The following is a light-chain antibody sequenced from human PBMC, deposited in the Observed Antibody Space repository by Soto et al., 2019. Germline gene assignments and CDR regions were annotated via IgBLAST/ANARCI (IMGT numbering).Light chain of an antibody. CDR2: DVS. V-gene: IGLV2-11*01. J-gene: IGLJ1*01. CDR3: CSYAGSYTYV. Sequence: QSLLTQPRSVSGSPGQSFTISCTGTSSDVGGYNFVSWYQQHPGKAPKLMIYDVSKRPSGVPDRFSGSKSDNTASLTISGLQAEDEADYYCCSYAGSYTYVFGTGTKVTVL. CDR1: SSDVGGYNF.